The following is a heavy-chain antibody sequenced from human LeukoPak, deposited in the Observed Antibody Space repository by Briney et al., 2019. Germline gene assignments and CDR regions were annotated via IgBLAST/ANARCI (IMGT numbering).Heavy chain of an antibody. J-gene: IGHJ4*02. D-gene: IGHD7-27*01. V-gene: IGHV4-59*01. CDR2: IYYSGST. CDR1: GDSISSYY. CDR3: ARDLLGRGDYFDY. Sequence: SETLSLTCTVSGDSISSYYWNWIRQPPGKGLEWIGYIYYSGSTNYNPSLKSRVTISVDTSKNQFSLKLGSVTAADTAVYYCARDLLGRGDYFDYWGQGTLVTVSS.